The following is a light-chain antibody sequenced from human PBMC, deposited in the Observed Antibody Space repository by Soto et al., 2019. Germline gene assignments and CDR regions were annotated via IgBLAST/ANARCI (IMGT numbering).Light chain of an antibody. CDR2: EVS. CDR1: SSDVGGYKY. V-gene: IGLV2-8*01. CDR3: SSYAGSNNLEV. Sequence: QSALNQPPSASGSPGQSVTISCTGTSSDVGGYKYVSWYQQQPGKAPKLMIYEVSKRPSGVPDRFSGSKSGNTASLTVSGLQAEDEADYYCSSYAGSNNLEVFGGGTKLTV. J-gene: IGLJ2*01.